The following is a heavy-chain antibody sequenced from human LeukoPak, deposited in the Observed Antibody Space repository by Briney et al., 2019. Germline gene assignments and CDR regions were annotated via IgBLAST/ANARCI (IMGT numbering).Heavy chain of an antibody. CDR3: ANGAVYCTSPKYPTGSAPSCFAH. CDR2: ISYDEGNK. Sequence: GRSLRLSCEASGFTFKTYGMHWVRQAPGKGLEWLAVISYDEGNKYYGDSVKGRFTISRDNSKNTLYLQMSSLRPEDTAVYYCANGAVYCTSPKYPTGSAPSCFAHWGQGTLVTVSS. V-gene: IGHV3-30*18. J-gene: IGHJ4*02. D-gene: IGHD2-2*01. CDR1: GFTFKTYG.